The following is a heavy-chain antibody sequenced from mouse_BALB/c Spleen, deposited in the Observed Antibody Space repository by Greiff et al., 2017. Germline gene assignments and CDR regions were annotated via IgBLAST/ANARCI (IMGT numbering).Heavy chain of an antibody. V-gene: IGHV1-82*01. CDR3: ARSGGYYVNAMDY. D-gene: IGHD2-3*01. Sequence: QVQLKESGPELVKPGASVKISCKASGYAFSSSWMNWVKQRPGQGLEWIGRIYPGDGDTNYNGKFKGKATLTADKSSSTAYMQLSSLTSVDSAVYFCARSGGYYVNAMDYWGQGTSVTVSS. CDR1: GYAFSSSW. J-gene: IGHJ4*01. CDR2: IYPGDGDT.